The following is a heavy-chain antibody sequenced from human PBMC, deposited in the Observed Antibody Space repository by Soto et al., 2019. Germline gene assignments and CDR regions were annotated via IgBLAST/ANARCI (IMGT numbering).Heavy chain of an antibody. J-gene: IGHJ4*02. CDR3: ASGTVVTHFDY. CDR2: INARNGNT. V-gene: IGHV1-3*05. D-gene: IGHD2-15*01. Sequence: QVQLVQSGAEEKKPGASVKVSCKASGYTFTSYAMHWVRQAPGQRLEWMGWINARNGNTKYSQKFQGRVTITRVTSASTAYMELSSLRSEDTAVYYCASGTVVTHFDYWGQGTLGTVSS. CDR1: GYTFTSYA.